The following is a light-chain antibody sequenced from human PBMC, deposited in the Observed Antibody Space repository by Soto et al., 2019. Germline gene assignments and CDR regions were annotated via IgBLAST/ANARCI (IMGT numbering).Light chain of an antibody. Sequence: EIMLSQSPGTLSLSPGERATLSCRASQSVRSSSLAWYQQKPGQAPRLLIYGASSRATGIPDRFSGSGSGTDFTLTISRLEPEDFAVYYCQQYGSSPPRTFGQGTKVDI. V-gene: IGKV3-20*01. CDR2: GAS. CDR1: QSVRSSS. J-gene: IGKJ1*01. CDR3: QQYGSSPPRT.